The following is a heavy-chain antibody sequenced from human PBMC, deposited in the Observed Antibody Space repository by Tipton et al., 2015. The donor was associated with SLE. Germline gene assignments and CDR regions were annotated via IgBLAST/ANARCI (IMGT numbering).Heavy chain of an antibody. CDR3: ARDAYSSGWHDAFDI. J-gene: IGHJ3*02. Sequence: GSLRLSCAASGFTFSSYWMHWVRQPPGKGLVWVSRINYDGSSTSYADSVKGRFTISRDNSKNTLYLQMNSLRAEDTAVYYCARDAYSSGWHDAFDIWGQGTMVTVSS. D-gene: IGHD6-19*01. V-gene: IGHV3-74*01. CDR2: INYDGSST. CDR1: GFTFSSYW.